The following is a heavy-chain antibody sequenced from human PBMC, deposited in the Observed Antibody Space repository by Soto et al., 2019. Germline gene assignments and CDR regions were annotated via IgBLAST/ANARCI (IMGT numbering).Heavy chain of an antibody. V-gene: IGHV3-23*01. Sequence: GGSLRLSYAASGFTFSSYAMSWVRQAPGKGLEWVSAISGSGGSTYYADSVKGRFTISRDNSKNTLYLQMNSLRAEDTAVYYCANARPFHYYDSSGYSHWGQGTLVTVSS. CDR3: ANARPFHYYDSSGYSH. CDR2: ISGSGGST. J-gene: IGHJ4*02. CDR1: GFTFSSYA. D-gene: IGHD3-22*01.